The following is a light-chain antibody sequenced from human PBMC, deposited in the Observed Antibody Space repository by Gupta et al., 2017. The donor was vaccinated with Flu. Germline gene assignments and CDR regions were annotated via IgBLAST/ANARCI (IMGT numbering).Light chain of an antibody. CDR2: EVN. CDR3: SSFSSSNIHVV. J-gene: IGLJ2*01. Sequence: QSALTQPASVSGSLGQSLDISCAGTSSDIGAHNSVSWYQLRPGLVPKLILLEVNNRPSGISNRFSGSKSGNTESLTISGLQAGDEGLYDCSSFSSSNIHVVFGGGTNVTVL. CDR1: SSDIGAHNS. V-gene: IGLV2-14*01.